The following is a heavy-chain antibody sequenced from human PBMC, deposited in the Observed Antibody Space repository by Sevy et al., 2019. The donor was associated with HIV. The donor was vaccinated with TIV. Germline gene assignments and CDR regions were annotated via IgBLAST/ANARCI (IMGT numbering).Heavy chain of an antibody. CDR2: ISSSGSSI. J-gene: IGHJ4*02. Sequence: GGSLRLSCTASGFTFSSYDMNWVRQAPGKGLEWVSKISSSGSSIYYADSVKGRFTISRDNSKNTLYLQMNSLRAEDTAVYYCARDALYSSSSANSLDYWGQGTLVTVSS. D-gene: IGHD6-6*01. CDR1: GFTFSSYD. V-gene: IGHV3-48*01. CDR3: ARDALYSSSSANSLDY.